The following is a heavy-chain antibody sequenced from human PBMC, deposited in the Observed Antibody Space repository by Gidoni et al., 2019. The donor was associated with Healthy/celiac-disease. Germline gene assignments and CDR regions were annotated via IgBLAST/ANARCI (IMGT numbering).Heavy chain of an antibody. J-gene: IGHJ4*02. CDR2: IAPSDSYT. V-gene: IGHV5-10-1*03. Sequence: EVQLVQSGAEVKKPGESLRISCKGSGYSFTSYWISWVRQMPGKGLEWMGRIAPSDSYTNYSPSFQGHVTISADKSISTAYLQWSSLKASDTAMYYCANHPRRPYSSSWSFDYWGQGTLVTVSS. CDR3: ANHPRRPYSSSWSFDY. D-gene: IGHD6-13*01. CDR1: GYSFTSYW.